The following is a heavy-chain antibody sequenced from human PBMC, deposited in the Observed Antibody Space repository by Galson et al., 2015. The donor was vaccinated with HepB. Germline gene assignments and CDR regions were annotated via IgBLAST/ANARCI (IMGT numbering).Heavy chain of an antibody. CDR1: GFTFSNYG. D-gene: IGHD3-10*02. V-gene: IGHV3-23*01. J-gene: IGHJ3*02. CDR2: ISGVGGST. Sequence: SLRLSCAASGFTFSNYGMSWVRQAPGKGLEWVSTISGVGGSTYYADSVKGRFTISRANSKNTLYLQMNSLRAEDTAIYYCAKVSEGFVHFDAFDIWGQGTMVTVSP. CDR3: AKVSEGFVHFDAFDI.